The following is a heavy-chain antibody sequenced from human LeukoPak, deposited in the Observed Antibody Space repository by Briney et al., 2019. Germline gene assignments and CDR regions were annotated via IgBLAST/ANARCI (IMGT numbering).Heavy chain of an antibody. J-gene: IGHJ6*04. CDR2: ISWDGGST. Sequence: GGSLRLSCAASGFTFDDYTMHWVRQAPGKGLEWVSLISWDGGSTYYADSVEGRFTISRDNAKNSLYLQMNSLRAEDTAVYYCAELGITMIGGVWGKGTTVTISS. V-gene: IGHV3-43*01. D-gene: IGHD3-10*02. CDR3: AELGITMIGGV. CDR1: GFTFDDYT.